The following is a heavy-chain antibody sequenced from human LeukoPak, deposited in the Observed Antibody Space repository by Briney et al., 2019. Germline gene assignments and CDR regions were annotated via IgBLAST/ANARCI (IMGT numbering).Heavy chain of an antibody. J-gene: IGHJ6*02. CDR1: GLTFSSYA. CDR3: ASRDIVVVPAARYGMDV. D-gene: IGHD2-2*01. Sequence: GGSLRLSCAASGLTFSSYAMSWVRQAPGKGLEWVSAISGSGGSTYYADSVKGRFTISRDNSKNTLYLQMNSLRAEDTAVYYCASRDIVVVPAARYGMDVWGQGTTVTVSS. CDR2: ISGSGGST. V-gene: IGHV3-23*01.